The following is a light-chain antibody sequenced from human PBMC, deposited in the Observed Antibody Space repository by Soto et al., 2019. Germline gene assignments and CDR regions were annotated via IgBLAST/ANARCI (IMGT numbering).Light chain of an antibody. V-gene: IGKV3-20*01. Sequence: EMVLTQSPGTLSLSPGERATLSCRASQSVSSSYLAWYQQKPGQAPRLLIYGASSRATGIPDRFSGSGSGTDFTLTISRLEPEDFAVYDCQQDGSSPLYTFGGGTKLEIK. J-gene: IGKJ2*01. CDR2: GAS. CDR3: QQDGSSPLYT. CDR1: QSVSSSY.